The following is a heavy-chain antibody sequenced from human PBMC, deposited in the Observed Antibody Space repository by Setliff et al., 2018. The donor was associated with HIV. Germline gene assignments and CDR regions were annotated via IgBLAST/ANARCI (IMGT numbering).Heavy chain of an antibody. Sequence: PSETLSLTCSVSGGSFSGYYWSWIRQPPGKGLEWIGYIYIYNSGSTDYNPSLTSRVTKSVDTSRNQFSLKLTSVTAADAAIYYCARGVNFDYWGQGTQVTVSS. CDR3: ARGVNFDY. J-gene: IGHJ4*02. D-gene: IGHD3-3*01. CDR1: GGSFSGYY. CDR2: IYIYNSGST. V-gene: IGHV4-59*01.